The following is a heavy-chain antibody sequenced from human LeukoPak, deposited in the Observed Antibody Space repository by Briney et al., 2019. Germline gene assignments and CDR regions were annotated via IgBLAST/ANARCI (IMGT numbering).Heavy chain of an antibody. J-gene: IGHJ4*02. CDR2: IYYSGST. V-gene: IGHV4-39*01. CDR1: GGSISSSSYY. CDR3: ARHQLEMATIGYFDY. Sequence: PSETLSLTCTVSGGSISSSSYYWGWIRQPPGKGREWIGGIYYSGSTYYNPSLKRRVTISVDTSKNQFSLKLSSVTAADTAVYYCARHQLEMATIGYFDYWGQGTLVTVSS. D-gene: IGHD5-24*01.